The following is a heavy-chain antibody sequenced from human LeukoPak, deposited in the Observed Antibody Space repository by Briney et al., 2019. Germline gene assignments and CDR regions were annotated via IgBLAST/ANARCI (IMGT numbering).Heavy chain of an antibody. CDR3: AKSTGSGVYRPFDP. V-gene: IGHV3-23*01. J-gene: IGHJ5*02. CDR2: ISGSGGST. CDR1: GFTFSSFA. D-gene: IGHD5/OR15-5a*01. Sequence: GESLRLSCAASGFTFSSFAMSWVRQAPGKGLEWVSSISGSGGSTYYADSVEGRFIMSRDNSKNTLYLQMNSLRAEDTAVYYCAKSTGSGVYRPFDPWGQGTLVTVSS.